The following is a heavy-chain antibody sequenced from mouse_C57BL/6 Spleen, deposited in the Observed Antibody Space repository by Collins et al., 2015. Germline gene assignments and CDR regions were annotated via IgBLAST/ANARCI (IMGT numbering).Heavy chain of an antibody. CDR1: GYAFSSSW. D-gene: IGHD2-3*01. CDR3: ARIYDGYPYAMDY. J-gene: IGHJ4*01. Sequence: QVQLQQSGPELVKPGASVKISCKASGYAFSSSWMNWVKQRPGKGLEWIGRIYPGDGNTNYNGKFKGTATLTADKSSSTAYMQLRSLTSEDSAVYFCARIYDGYPYAMDYWGQGTSVTVSS. CDR2: IYPGDGNT. V-gene: IGHV1-82*01.